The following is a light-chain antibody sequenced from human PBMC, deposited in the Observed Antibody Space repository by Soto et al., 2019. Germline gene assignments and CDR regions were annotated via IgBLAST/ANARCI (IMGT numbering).Light chain of an antibody. CDR1: QDISSS. CDR3: QHLRSYPST. CDR2: AAS. V-gene: IGKV1-9*01. Sequence: IQLTQSPSSLSASVGDRVTITCRASQDISSSLAWYQQKPGKAPKLLIYAASILQSEVPSRFSGSGFETDVSLTISSLQAEDFASYFCQHLRSYPSTFRGGTKVEIK. J-gene: IGKJ4*02.